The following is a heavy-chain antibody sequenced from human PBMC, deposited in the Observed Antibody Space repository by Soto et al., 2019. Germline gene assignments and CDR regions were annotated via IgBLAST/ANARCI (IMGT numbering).Heavy chain of an antibody. D-gene: IGHD3-16*01. CDR3: ARVGGINWFDP. V-gene: IGHV4-31*03. CDR1: GGSISSGGYY. CDR2: IYYSGST. J-gene: IGHJ5*02. Sequence: QVQLQESGPGLVKPSQTLSLTCTVSGGSISSGGYYWSWIRQHPGRGLEWIGYIYYSGSTYYNPSIKSRVTISVDTYKNQFSLKLSSVTAADTAVYYCARVGGINWFDPWGQGTLVTVSS.